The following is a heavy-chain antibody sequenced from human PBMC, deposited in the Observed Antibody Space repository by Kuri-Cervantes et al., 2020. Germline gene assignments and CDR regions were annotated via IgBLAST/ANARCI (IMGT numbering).Heavy chain of an antibody. CDR3: AKDLGPPWFGELPYYFDY. CDR1: GFTFSSYA. Sequence: GGSLRLSCAASGFTFSSYAMSWVRQAPGKGLEWVAVISYDGSNKYYADSVKGRFTISRDNSKNTLYLQMNSLRAEDTAVYYCAKDLGPPWFGELPYYFDYWGQGTLVTVSS. V-gene: IGHV3-30*18. D-gene: IGHD3-10*01. CDR2: ISYDGSNK. J-gene: IGHJ4*02.